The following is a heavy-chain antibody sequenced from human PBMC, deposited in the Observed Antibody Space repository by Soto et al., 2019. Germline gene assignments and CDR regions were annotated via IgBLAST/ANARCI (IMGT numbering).Heavy chain of an antibody. D-gene: IGHD3-3*01. CDR3: AHRVLRTVFGLVTTTAIYFDF. J-gene: IGHJ4*02. CDR1: GFSLTTSGVG. V-gene: IGHV2-5*02. Sequence: QITLKESGPTVVKPTETLTLTCTFSGFSLTTSGVGLGWVRQSPGNAPEWLALIYWDDDKRYSTCVNSRLIITKDPSKNQVVLTMANVDPADTATYYCAHRVLRTVFGLVTTTAIYFDFWGPGTPVVVSS. CDR2: IYWDDDK.